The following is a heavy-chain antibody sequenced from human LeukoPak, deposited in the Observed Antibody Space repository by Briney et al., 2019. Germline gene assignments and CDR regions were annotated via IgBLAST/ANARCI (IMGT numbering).Heavy chain of an antibody. Sequence: VGSLRLSCAASGFTFSNHPMTWVRQAPGQGLEWVSTVSSSGGSTYYADSVKGRFTISRDNSKNTLFLQMNSLRSEDTAVYYCATNAMELHYWGQGTLVTVSS. D-gene: IGHD1-7*01. J-gene: IGHJ4*02. V-gene: IGHV3-23*01. CDR2: VSSSGGST. CDR3: ATNAMELHY. CDR1: GFTFSNHP.